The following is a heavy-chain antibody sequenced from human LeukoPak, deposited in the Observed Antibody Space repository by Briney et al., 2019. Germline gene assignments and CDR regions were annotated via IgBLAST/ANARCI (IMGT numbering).Heavy chain of an antibody. J-gene: IGHJ4*02. V-gene: IGHV1-24*01. CDR1: GYTLTELS. Sequence: ASVKISCKVSGYTLTELSMHWVRQAPGKGLEWMGGFDPEDGETIYAQKFQGRVTMTEDTSTDTAYMELSSLRSEDTAVYYCATTLGYCSGGSCYPFDYWGQGTLVTVSS. CDR3: ATTLGYCSGGSCYPFDY. D-gene: IGHD2-15*01. CDR2: FDPEDGET.